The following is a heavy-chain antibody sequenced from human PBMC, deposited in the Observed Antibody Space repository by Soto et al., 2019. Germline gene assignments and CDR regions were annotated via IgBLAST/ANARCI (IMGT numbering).Heavy chain of an antibody. CDR3: ARARHFWSGYYMEEDYYYGMDV. J-gene: IGHJ6*02. CDR2: ISYDGSNK. CDR1: GFTFSSYA. Sequence: GGSLRLSCAASGFTFSSYAMHWVRQAPGKGLEWVAVISYDGSNKYYADSVKGRFTISRDNSKNTLYLQMNSPRAEDTAVYYCARARHFWSGYYMEEDYYYGMDVWGQGTTVTVSS. D-gene: IGHD3-3*02. V-gene: IGHV3-30-3*01.